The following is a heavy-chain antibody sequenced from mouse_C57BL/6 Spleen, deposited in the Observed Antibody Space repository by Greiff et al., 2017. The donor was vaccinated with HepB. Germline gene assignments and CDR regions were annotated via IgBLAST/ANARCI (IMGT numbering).Heavy chain of an antibody. V-gene: IGHV1-69*01. CDR1: GYTFTSYW. Sequence: QVQLQQPGAELVMPGASVKLSCKASGYTFTSYWMHWVKQRPGQGLEWIGEIDPSDSYTNYNQKFKGKSTVTVDKSSSTAYMQLSSLTSEDSAVYYCARVSPDYWGQGTTRTVSS. CDR3: ARVSPDY. J-gene: IGHJ2*01. CDR2: IDPSDSYT.